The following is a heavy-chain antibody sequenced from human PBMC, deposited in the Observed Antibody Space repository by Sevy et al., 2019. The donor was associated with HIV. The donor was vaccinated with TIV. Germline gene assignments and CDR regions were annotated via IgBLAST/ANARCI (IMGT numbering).Heavy chain of an antibody. J-gene: IGHJ6*02. CDR3: ARLTTMPTSDDYVMDV. D-gene: IGHD4-17*01. CDR1: RYTFTDYY. Sequence: ASVKVSCKAARYTFTDYYVHWVRQGPGQGLEWMGWINPNNGGTKYAQRFQGRVTMTRDTSINTAYMELGSLTSDDTAVYYCARLTTMPTSDDYVMDVWGQGTTITVSS. CDR2: INPNNGGT. V-gene: IGHV1-2*02.